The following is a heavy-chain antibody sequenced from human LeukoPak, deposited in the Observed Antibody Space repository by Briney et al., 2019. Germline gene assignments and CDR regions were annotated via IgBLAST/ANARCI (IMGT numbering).Heavy chain of an antibody. CDR2: IIPIFGTA. Sequence: SVKVSCKASGGTFSSYAISWVRQAPGQGLEWMGGIIPIFGTANYAQKFQGRVTITADESTSTAYMELSSPRSEDTAVYYCASGVSSGYYWGFDYWGQGTLVTVSS. V-gene: IGHV1-69*13. J-gene: IGHJ4*02. D-gene: IGHD3-22*01. CDR3: ASGVSSGYYWGFDY. CDR1: GGTFSSYA.